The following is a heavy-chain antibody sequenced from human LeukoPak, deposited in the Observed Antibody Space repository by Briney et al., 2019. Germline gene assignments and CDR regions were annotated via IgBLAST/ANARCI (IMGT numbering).Heavy chain of an antibody. J-gene: IGHJ4*02. CDR3: ARGSRWQWLHY. CDR1: GGSISSYY. CDR2: IYYSGST. Sequence: SETLSLTCTVSGGSISSYYWNWIRQPPGKGLEWIGYIYYSGSTNYNPSLKSRVTISVDTSKNQFSLKLSSVTAADTAVYYCARGSRWQWLHYWGQGTLVTVSS. D-gene: IGHD6-19*01. V-gene: IGHV4-59*01.